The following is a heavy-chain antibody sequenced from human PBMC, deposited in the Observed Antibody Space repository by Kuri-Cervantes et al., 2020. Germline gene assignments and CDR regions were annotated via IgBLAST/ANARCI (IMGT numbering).Heavy chain of an antibody. CDR3: AREARTVVTARAFDI. V-gene: IGHV1-46*01. Sequence: ASVKVSCKASGYTFTSYYMHWVRQAPGQGLEWMGIINPSGGSTSYAQKFQGRVTMTRGTSTSTVYMELSSLRSEDTAVYYCAREARTVVTARAFDIWGQGTMVTVSS. CDR2: INPSGGST. J-gene: IGHJ3*02. CDR1: GYTFTSYY. D-gene: IGHD2-21*02.